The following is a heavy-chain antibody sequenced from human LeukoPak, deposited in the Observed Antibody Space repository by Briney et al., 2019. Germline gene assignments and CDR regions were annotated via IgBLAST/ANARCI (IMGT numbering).Heavy chain of an antibody. V-gene: IGHV1-2*02. J-gene: IGHJ4*02. D-gene: IGHD2-2*01. CDR1: GYTFTGYY. Sequence: ASVKVSCKASGYTFTGYYMHWVRQAPGQGLEWMGWINPNSGGTNYAQKFQGRVTMTRDTSISTAYMELSRLRSDDTAVYYCATMGHCSSTSCYPDYWGQGTLVTVSS. CDR2: INPNSGGT. CDR3: ATMGHCSSTSCYPDY.